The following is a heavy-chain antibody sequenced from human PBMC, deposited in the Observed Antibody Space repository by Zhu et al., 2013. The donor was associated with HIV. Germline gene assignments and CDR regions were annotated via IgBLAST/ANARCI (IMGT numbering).Heavy chain of an antibody. CDR3: ARRSSVVWSRIYYHFDL. Sequence: EVQLVQSGAEVKKSGESLRISCKASGYTFSTYWIGWVRQRPGKGLEWMGTIFPGDSDTRYSPSSQGQITMSVDESINTAYLQWDSLKPSDTAIYYCARRSSVVWSRIYYHFDLWGQGSLVTVSS. CDR2: IFPGDSDT. J-gene: IGHJ4*02. CDR1: GYTFSTYW. D-gene: IGHD3-22*01. V-gene: IGHV5-51*01.